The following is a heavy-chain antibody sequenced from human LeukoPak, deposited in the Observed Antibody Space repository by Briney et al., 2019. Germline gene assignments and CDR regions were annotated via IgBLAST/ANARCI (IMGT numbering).Heavy chain of an antibody. CDR2: IYSGGST. V-gene: IGHV3-53*01. J-gene: IGHJ6*03. CDR3: ARDRGYGDYYHYYMDV. CDR1: GFTVSSNY. Sequence: GESLRLSCAASGFTVSSNYMSWVRQAPGKGLEWVSVIYSGGSTKYADSVKGRFTISRDNSKNTLYLQMNSLRAEDTAVYYCARDRGYGDYYHYYMDVWGKGTTVTVSS. D-gene: IGHD4-17*01.